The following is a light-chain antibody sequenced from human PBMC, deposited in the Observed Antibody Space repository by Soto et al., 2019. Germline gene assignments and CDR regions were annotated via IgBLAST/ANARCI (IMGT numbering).Light chain of an antibody. CDR3: CTYAGSFHQ. CDR1: NSDVGNYNF. V-gene: IGLV2-11*01. CDR2: DVT. Sequence: QSALTQPRSVSGSPGQAVTISCTGTNSDVGNYNFVSWYQHHPGKAPKLMIYDVTKRPSGVPDRFSRSKSGNTASLTISGLQAEDEADYYCCTYAGSFHQFGGGTKLTVL. J-gene: IGLJ3*02.